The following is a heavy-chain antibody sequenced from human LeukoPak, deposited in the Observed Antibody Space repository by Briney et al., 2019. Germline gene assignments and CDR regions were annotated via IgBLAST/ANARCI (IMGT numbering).Heavy chain of an antibody. D-gene: IGHD3-10*01. CDR3: GVWFGELSPDAFDI. Sequence: ASVKVSCKVSGYTLTELSMHWVRQAPGKGLEWMGGFDPEDGETIYAQKFQGRGTMTEDTSTDTAYMELSSLRSEDTAVYYCGVWFGELSPDAFDIWGQGTMVTVSS. V-gene: IGHV1-24*01. CDR2: FDPEDGET. J-gene: IGHJ3*02. CDR1: GYTLTELS.